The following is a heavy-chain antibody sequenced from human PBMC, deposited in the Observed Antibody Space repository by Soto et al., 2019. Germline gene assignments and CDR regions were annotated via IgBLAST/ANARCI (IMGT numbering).Heavy chain of an antibody. V-gene: IGHV1-69*13. Sequence: ASVKVSCKASGGTLSNHAINWVRQAPGRGPEWVGVIILPFGTPNYAQKFQGRVTINADESMTTAYMELNGLRSEDTAVYYCARSIVVVTALDYWGQGTLVTVSS. D-gene: IGHD2-21*02. CDR2: IILPFGTP. CDR3: ARSIVVVTALDY. J-gene: IGHJ4*02. CDR1: GGTLSNHA.